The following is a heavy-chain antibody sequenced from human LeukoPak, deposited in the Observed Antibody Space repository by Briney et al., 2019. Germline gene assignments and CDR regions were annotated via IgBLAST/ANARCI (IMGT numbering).Heavy chain of an antibody. CDR2: INHSGST. CDR3: GXXXRXXIRWTTVTYLDY. J-gene: IGHJ4*02. Sequence: SETLSLTCAVYGGSFSGYYWSWISQPPGKGLEWIGEINHSGSTNYNPSLKSRVTISVDTSKNHFSLKLGSVTAADTAVYYCGXXXRXXIRWTTVTYLDYWGQGTLVTVSS. CDR1: GGSFSGYY. D-gene: IGHD4-17*01. V-gene: IGHV4-34*01.